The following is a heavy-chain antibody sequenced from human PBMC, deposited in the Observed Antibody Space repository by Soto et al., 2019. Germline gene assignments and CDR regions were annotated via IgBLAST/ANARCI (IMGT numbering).Heavy chain of an antibody. J-gene: IGHJ4*02. CDR3: ARDGITIFGVVTLDY. CDR2: ISAYNGNT. D-gene: IGHD3-3*01. CDR1: GYTFTSYG. V-gene: IGHV1-18*01. Sequence: QVQLVQSGAEVKKPGASVKVSCKASGYTFTSYGISWVRQAPGQGLEWMGWISAYNGNTNYAQKVQGRVTMTTDTSTSTACMELRSLRSDDTAVYYCARDGITIFGVVTLDYWGQGTLVTVSS.